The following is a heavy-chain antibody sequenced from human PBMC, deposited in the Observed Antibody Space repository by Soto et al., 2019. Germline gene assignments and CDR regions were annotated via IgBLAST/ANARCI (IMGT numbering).Heavy chain of an antibody. CDR2: IWYDGSNK. J-gene: IGHJ4*02. V-gene: IGHV3-33*01. CDR1: GFTFSSYG. CDR3: ARVSRSGYYPKY. D-gene: IGHD3-3*01. Sequence: QVQLVEYGGGVVQPGRSLRLSCAASGFTFSSYGMHWVRQAPGKGLEWVAVIWYDGSNKYYADSVKGRFTISRDNSKNTLYLQMNSLRAEDTAVYYCARVSRSGYYPKYWGQGTLVTVSS.